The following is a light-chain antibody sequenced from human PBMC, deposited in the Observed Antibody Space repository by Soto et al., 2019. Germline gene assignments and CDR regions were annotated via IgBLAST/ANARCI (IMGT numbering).Light chain of an antibody. CDR1: QSVSNNY. J-gene: IGKJ1*01. CDR3: QQYGSSGT. Sequence: ETVLTQSPGTLSLSPGERATLSCRASQSVSNNYLAWYQQKPGQAPRLLIYGASNRATGIPDRFSGSGSGTDFTLTISRLEPDDFAVYYCQQYGSSGTFGQGTKVDIK. CDR2: GAS. V-gene: IGKV3-20*01.